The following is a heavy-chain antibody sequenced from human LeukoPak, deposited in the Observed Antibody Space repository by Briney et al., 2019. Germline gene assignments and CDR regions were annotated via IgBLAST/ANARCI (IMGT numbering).Heavy chain of an antibody. V-gene: IGHV4-34*01. Sequence: SETLSLTCAVYGGSLSAYYWSCIRQPPGKGVEWIGEINHSGSTNYNPSLKSRVTISVDTSKNQFSLKLSSVTAADTAVYYCARGRRYFDWLSKAYYYYGMDVWGQGTTVTVSS. J-gene: IGHJ6*02. CDR2: INHSGST. D-gene: IGHD3-9*01. CDR3: ARGRRYFDWLSKAYYYYGMDV. CDR1: GGSLSAYY.